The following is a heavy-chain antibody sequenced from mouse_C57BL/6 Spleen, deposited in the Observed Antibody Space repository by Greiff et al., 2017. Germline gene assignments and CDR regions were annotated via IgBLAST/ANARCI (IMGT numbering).Heavy chain of an antibody. V-gene: IGHV5-6*02. J-gene: IGHJ3*01. Sequence: EVKVVESGGDLVKPGGSLKLSCAASGFTFSSYGMSWVRQTPDKRLEWVATISSGGSYTYYPDSVKGRFTISRDNAKNTLYLQMSSLKSEDTAMYYCARRVGNPTSWFAYWGQGTLVTVSA. CDR1: GFTFSSYG. CDR2: ISSGGSYT. D-gene: IGHD2-1*01. CDR3: ARRVGNPTSWFAY.